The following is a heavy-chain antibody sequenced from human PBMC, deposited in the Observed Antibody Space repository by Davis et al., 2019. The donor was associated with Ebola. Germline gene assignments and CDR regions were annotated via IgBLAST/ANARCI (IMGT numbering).Heavy chain of an antibody. Sequence: GESLKISCKDSGNSFTSHWIGWVRQMPGKGLEWMGIIYTGDSDTRYSPSFRGQVTISADRSIKTAFLQWSSLKASDIAMYYCASLRRTITGMDDAFDLWGQGTMVTVSS. CDR3: ASLRRTITGMDDAFDL. CDR1: GNSFTSHW. CDR2: IYTGDSDT. V-gene: IGHV5-51*01. D-gene: IGHD1-20*01. J-gene: IGHJ3*01.